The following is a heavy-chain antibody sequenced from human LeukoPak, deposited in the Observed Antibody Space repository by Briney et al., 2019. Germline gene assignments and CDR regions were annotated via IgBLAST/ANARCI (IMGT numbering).Heavy chain of an antibody. Sequence: GGSLRLSCAASGFTFSNYAMRWVRQAPGKGLEWVSGISGSGDSTYYADSVKGRFTISRDNSKNTLYLQMNSLRAEDTAVYYCTRELTGENWGQGTLVTVSS. V-gene: IGHV3-23*01. CDR2: ISGSGDST. CDR3: TRELTGEN. J-gene: IGHJ4*02. D-gene: IGHD3-16*01. CDR1: GFTFSNYA.